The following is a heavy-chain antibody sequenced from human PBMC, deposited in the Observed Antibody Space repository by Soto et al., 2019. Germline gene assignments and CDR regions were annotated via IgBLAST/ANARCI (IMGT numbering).Heavy chain of an antibody. Sequence: ASVKVSCKASGYTFTSYGISCVRQAPGQGLEWMGWISAYNGNTNYAQKLQGRVTMTTDTSTSTAYMELRSLRSDDTAVYYCARDPYYDSSAYYFDYWGQGTLVTVSS. CDR3: ARDPYYDSSAYYFDY. J-gene: IGHJ4*02. CDR2: ISAYNGNT. CDR1: GYTFTSYG. V-gene: IGHV1-18*01. D-gene: IGHD3-22*01.